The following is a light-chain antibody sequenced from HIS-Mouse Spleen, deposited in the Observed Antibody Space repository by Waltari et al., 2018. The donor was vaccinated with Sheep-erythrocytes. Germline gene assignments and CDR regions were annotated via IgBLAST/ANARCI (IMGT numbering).Light chain of an antibody. CDR3: CSYAGSYNHV. Sequence: QSALTQPRSVSGSPGQSVPISCTGTSSYVGGYNYVSWYQQHPGKAPKLMIYDVSKRPSGVPYRFSGSKSGNTASLTISGLQAEDEADYYCCSYAGSYNHVFATGTKVTVL. J-gene: IGLJ1*01. CDR1: SSYVGGYNY. CDR2: DVS. V-gene: IGLV2-11*01.